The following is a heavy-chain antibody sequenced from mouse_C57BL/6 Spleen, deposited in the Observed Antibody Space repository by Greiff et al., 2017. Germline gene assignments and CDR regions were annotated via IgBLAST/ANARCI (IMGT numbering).Heavy chain of an antibody. Sequence: EVKLEESGGGLVQPKGSLKLSCAASGFSFNTYAMNWVRQAPGKGLEWVARISSKSNNSATYYDDSVKDIFTISRDDSESMLYLKMNNLKTEDTAMYYCVRHGNYAMDYWGQGTSVTVSS. D-gene: IGHD1-1*02. CDR1: GFSFNTYA. V-gene: IGHV10-1*01. CDR2: ISSKSNNSAT. J-gene: IGHJ4*01. CDR3: VRHGNYAMDY.